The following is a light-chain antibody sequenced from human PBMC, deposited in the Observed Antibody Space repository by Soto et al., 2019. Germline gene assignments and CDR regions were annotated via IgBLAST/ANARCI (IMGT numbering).Light chain of an antibody. CDR1: SSNIGSNY. J-gene: IGLJ1*01. CDR3: AAWDDTLPGYV. CDR2: RNN. Sequence: QSVLTQPPSASGTPGQRVTISCSGSSSNIGSNYVYWYQQLPGTAPKLLIYRNNQRPSGVPDRFSGSKSGTSASLAISGLRSEDEADYYCAAWDDTLPGYVFGSGTKVTVL. V-gene: IGLV1-47*01.